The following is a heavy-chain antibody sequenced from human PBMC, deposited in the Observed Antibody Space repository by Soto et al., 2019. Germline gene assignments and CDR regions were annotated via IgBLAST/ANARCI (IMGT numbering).Heavy chain of an antibody. V-gene: IGHV3-30*18. Sequence: SCKASGYTFTSYYMHWVRQAPGKGLEWVAVISYDGSNKYYADSVKGRFTISRDNSKNTLYLQMNSLRAEDTAVYYCAKEVWSGPMDVWGQGTTVTVSS. CDR1: GYTFTSYY. D-gene: IGHD3-3*01. J-gene: IGHJ6*02. CDR3: AKEVWSGPMDV. CDR2: ISYDGSNK.